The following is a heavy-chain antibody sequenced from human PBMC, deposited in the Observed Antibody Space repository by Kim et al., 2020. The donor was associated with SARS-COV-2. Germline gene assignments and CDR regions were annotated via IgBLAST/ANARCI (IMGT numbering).Heavy chain of an antibody. CDR1: GFTFSSYE. D-gene: IGHD3-22*01. J-gene: IGHJ4*02. Sequence: GGSLRLSCVASGFTFSSYEMNWVRQAPGKGLEWVSYMSGGGSTIYYADSVKGRFTISRDNAKKSLYQQMNSLRAEDTAVYYCAREGGYPYRYFDYWGQGTLATVSS. V-gene: IGHV3-48*03. CDR2: MSGGGSTI. CDR3: AREGGYPYRYFDY.